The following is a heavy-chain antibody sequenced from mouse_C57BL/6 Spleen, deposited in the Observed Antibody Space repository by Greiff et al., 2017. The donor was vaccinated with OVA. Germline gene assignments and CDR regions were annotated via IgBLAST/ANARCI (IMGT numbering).Heavy chain of an antibody. J-gene: IGHJ2*01. CDR1: GFTFSSYA. V-gene: IGHV5-9-1*02. D-gene: IGHD1-1*01. CDR3: TRDRGDYYGSGGYFDY. CDR2: ISSGGDYI. Sequence: EVKVVESGEGLVKPGGSLKLSCAASGFTFSSYAMSWVRQTPEKRLEWVAYISSGGDYIYYADTVKGRFTISRDNARNTLYLQMSSLKSEDTAMYYCTRDRGDYYGSGGYFDYWGQGTTLTVSS.